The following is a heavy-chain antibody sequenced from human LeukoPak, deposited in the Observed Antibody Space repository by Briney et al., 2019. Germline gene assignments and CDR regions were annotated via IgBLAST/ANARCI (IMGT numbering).Heavy chain of an antibody. CDR3: ARTTVTTAWGAFDI. J-gene: IGHJ3*02. CDR2: IYYSGST. Sequence: SETLSLTCTVSGGSISNYYWSWIRQPPGKGLEWIGYIYYSGSTKYNPSLKSRVTISVDTSKNQFSLRLSSVTAADTAVYYCARTTVTTAWGAFDIWGQGTMVTVSS. CDR1: GGSISNYY. D-gene: IGHD4-17*01. V-gene: IGHV4-59*08.